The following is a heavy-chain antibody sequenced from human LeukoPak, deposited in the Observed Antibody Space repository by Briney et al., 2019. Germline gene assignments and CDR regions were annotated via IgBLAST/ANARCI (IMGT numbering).Heavy chain of an antibody. V-gene: IGHV1-18*01. J-gene: IGHJ4*02. D-gene: IGHD3-22*01. Sequence: ASVKVSCKASGYTFTSYGISWVRQAPGQGLEWMGWISAYNGNTNYAQKLQGRVTMTTDTSTSTAYMELRSLRSDDTAVYYCARGHRITMIVVVITPYDYWGQRTLVTVSS. CDR1: GYTFTSYG. CDR3: ARGHRITMIVVVITPYDY. CDR2: ISAYNGNT.